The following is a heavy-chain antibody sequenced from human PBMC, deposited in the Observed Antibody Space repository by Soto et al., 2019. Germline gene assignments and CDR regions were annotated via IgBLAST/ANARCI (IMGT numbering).Heavy chain of an antibody. CDR1: GYTFTSYN. CDR2: IRTYNNTT. J-gene: IGHJ4*02. D-gene: IGHD3-10*01. V-gene: IGHV1-18*01. Sequence: QVQLVQSGGEVKKPGASVKVSCKTSGYTFTSYNINWVRQAPGQGLEWMGWIRTYNNTTNYAQKFQGRVTMTTDTSMSTAYMELKSLRSDDTAVYYCARGRKTQWYGEPVTDSWGQGTLVTVSS. CDR3: ARGRKTQWYGEPVTDS.